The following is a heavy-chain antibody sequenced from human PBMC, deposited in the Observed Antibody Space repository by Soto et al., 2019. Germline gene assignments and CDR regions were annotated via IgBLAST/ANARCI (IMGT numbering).Heavy chain of an antibody. J-gene: IGHJ6*02. CDR3: ASGGGSTAGMDV. CDR1: GGTFSSYA. Sequence: QVQLVQSGAEVKKPGSSVKVSCKASGGTFSSYAISWVRQAPGQGLEWMGGIIPIFGTANYAQKFQGRVTITAEESTSTAYMELGSLRSEGTGVYYCASGGGSTAGMDVWGQGTTVTVSS. D-gene: IGHD3-16*01. CDR2: IIPIFGTA. V-gene: IGHV1-69*01.